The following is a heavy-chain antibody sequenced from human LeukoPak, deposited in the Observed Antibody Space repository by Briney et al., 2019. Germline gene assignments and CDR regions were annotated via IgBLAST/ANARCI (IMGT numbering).Heavy chain of an antibody. J-gene: IGHJ4*02. V-gene: IGHV3-53*01. CDR1: GFTVSSNY. Sequence: GGSLRLSCAASGFTVSSNYMSWVRQAPGKGLEWVSVIYSGGSTYYADSVKGRFTISRDNSKNTLYLQMNSLRAEDTAVYYCARDRSSGWCCGLDYWGQGTLVTVSS. D-gene: IGHD6-19*01. CDR3: ARDRSSGWCCGLDY. CDR2: IYSGGST.